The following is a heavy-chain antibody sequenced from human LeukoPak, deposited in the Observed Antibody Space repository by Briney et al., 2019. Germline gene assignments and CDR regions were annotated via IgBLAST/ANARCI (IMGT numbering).Heavy chain of an antibody. J-gene: IGHJ4*02. CDR2: ISGNGGGT. Sequence: GGSLRLSCAASGLTFSSYAMGWVRQAPGKGLEWVSGISGNGGGTYYADSVKGRFTISRDNSKNSLYLQMNSLRTEDTALYHCAKDISSSRRTFDYWGQGTLVTVSA. CDR3: AKDISSSRRTFDY. CDR1: GLTFSSYA. V-gene: IGHV3-43*02. D-gene: IGHD2-2*01.